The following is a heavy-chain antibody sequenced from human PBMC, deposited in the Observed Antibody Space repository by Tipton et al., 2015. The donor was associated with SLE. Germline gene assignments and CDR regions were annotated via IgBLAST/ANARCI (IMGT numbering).Heavy chain of an antibody. D-gene: IGHD6-19*01. Sequence: TLSLTCTVSGDSITSDNYYWSWIRQHPGKGLEWIGHIYSSGSTSYNPSLESRVAISVDTSKNQFSLKLSSVTAADTAVYYCARFQGVAATFDYWGQGILVTVSS. CDR2: IYSSGST. CDR1: GDSITSDNYY. J-gene: IGHJ4*02. V-gene: IGHV4-31*03. CDR3: ARFQGVAATFDY.